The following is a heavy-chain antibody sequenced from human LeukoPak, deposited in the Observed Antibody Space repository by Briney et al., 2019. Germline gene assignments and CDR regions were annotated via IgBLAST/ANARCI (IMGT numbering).Heavy chain of an antibody. CDR3: ARATTVTTYFDY. J-gene: IGHJ4*02. CDR1: GYTFTGYY. D-gene: IGHD4-17*01. CDR2: INPNSGGT. Sequence: GASVKVSCKASGYTFTGYYMHWVRQAPGQGLEWMGRINPNSGGTNYAQKFQGRVTMTRDTSISTAYMELSRLRSDDTAVYYCARATTVTTYFDYWGQGTLVTVSS. V-gene: IGHV1-2*06.